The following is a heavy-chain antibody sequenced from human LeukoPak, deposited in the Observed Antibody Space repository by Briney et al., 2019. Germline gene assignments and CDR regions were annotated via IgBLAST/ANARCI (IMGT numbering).Heavy chain of an antibody. CDR3: AKSGSYYYFDY. CDR1: GLTFSNYN. J-gene: IGHJ4*02. Sequence: PRRSLRLSCAPSGLTFSNYNMNWVRQAPGQGLEWVSSISSSIIYISYADSVKGRFTIYRDNSEKTLYLQMHSLRADDTAIYYCAKSGSYYYFDYWGQGILVTVSS. D-gene: IGHD1-26*01. V-gene: IGHV3-21*04. CDR2: ISSSIIYI.